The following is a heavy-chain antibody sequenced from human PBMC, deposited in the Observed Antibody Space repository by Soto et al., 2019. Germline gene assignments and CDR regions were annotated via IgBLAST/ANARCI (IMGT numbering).Heavy chain of an antibody. J-gene: IGHJ4*02. CDR2: INHSGST. D-gene: IGHD3-22*01. CDR1: GGSFSGYY. V-gene: IGHV4-34*01. CDR3: ARGASGYYDSSGYYSPYYYDY. Sequence: SETLSLTCAVYGGSFSGYYWSWIRQPPGKGLEWIGEINHSGSTNYNPSLKSRVTISVDTSKNQFSLKLSSVTAADTAVYYCARGASGYYDSSGYYSPYYYDYWGQGTLVTVSS.